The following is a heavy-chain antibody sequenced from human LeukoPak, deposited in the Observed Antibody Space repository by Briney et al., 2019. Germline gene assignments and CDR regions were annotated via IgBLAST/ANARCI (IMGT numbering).Heavy chain of an antibody. CDR2: ISGSGGST. J-gene: IGHJ5*02. V-gene: IGHV3-23*01. Sequence: GGSLRLSCAASGFTFSSYGMSWVRQAPGKGLEWVSAISGSGGSTYYADSVKGRFTISRDNSKNTLYLQMNSLRAEDTAVYYCARNYDSSGYYYNWFDPWGQGTLVTVSS. D-gene: IGHD3-22*01. CDR3: ARNYDSSGYYYNWFDP. CDR1: GFTFSSYG.